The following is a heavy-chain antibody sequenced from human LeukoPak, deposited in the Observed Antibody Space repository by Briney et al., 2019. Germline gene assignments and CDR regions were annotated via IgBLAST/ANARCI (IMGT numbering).Heavy chain of an antibody. Sequence: PGGSLRLSCAASGFTFSSYAISWVRQAPGKGLEWVSAISGSGGSTYYADSVKGRFTISRDNSKNTLYLQMNSLRAEDTAVYYCAKNPFYDYVWGSYSDYWGQGTLVTVSS. V-gene: IGHV3-23*01. D-gene: IGHD3-16*01. CDR3: AKNPFYDYVWGSYSDY. CDR2: ISGSGGST. J-gene: IGHJ4*02. CDR1: GFTFSSYA.